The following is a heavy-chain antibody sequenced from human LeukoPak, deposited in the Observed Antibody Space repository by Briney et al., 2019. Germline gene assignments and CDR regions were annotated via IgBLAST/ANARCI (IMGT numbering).Heavy chain of an antibody. V-gene: IGHV4-39*01. D-gene: IGHD3-22*01. CDR1: GGSISSSSYY. CDR2: IYYSGST. Sequence: SETLSLTCTVSGGSISSSSYYWGWIRQPPGRGLEWIGSIYYSGSTYYNPSLKSRVTISVDTSKNQFSLKLSSVTAADTAVYYCASWYYYDSSGYYSDSGYWGQGTLVTVSS. CDR3: ASWYYYDSSGYYSDSGY. J-gene: IGHJ4*02.